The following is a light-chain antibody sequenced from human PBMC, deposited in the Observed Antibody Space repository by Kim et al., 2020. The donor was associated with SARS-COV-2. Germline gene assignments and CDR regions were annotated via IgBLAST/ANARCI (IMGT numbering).Light chain of an antibody. CDR3: NCRASHRFHVF. V-gene: IGLV3-19*01. Sequence: SSELTQDPVVSVTLGQTVTITCQGDSLRNFHASWYQQKPGQAPVLVFYGTGHRPSGIPDRFSGSNSGDRSSLTITGAQAADEADYYCNCRASHRFHVFFGGGTQLTVL. CDR1: SLRNFH. J-gene: IGLJ7*01. CDR2: GTG.